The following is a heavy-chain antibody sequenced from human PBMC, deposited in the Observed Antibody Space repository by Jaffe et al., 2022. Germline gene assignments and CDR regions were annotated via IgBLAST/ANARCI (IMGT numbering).Heavy chain of an antibody. CDR2: ITFGSTTI. CDR1: GFTFSRYE. V-gene: IGHV3-48*03. D-gene: IGHD2-15*01. J-gene: IGHJ3*01. CDR3: VRDSNANRGGLTFDV. Sequence: EAQMVESGGGLVQPGGSLRLSCAVSGFTFSRYEMNWVRQAPGKGLEWIAYITFGSTTIYYANSVKGRFSISRDDATGSLFLQMSRLTAEDTAVYYCVRDSNANRGGLTFDVWGRGTMVTVSS.